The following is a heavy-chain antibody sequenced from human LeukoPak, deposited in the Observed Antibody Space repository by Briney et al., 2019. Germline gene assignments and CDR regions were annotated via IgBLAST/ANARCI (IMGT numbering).Heavy chain of an antibody. CDR3: AKHYGSGDYYNYLDY. J-gene: IGHJ4*02. CDR1: GFMFDDYA. CDR2: VSGSGGST. D-gene: IGHD3-10*01. V-gene: IGHV3-23*01. Sequence: GGSLRLSCAASGFMFDDYAMSWVRQAPGKGLEWVSAVSGSGGSTYYADSVKGRFTISRDNSKNTLYLLMNSLRAEDAAVYFCAKHYGSGDYYNYLDYWGQGTLVTVSS.